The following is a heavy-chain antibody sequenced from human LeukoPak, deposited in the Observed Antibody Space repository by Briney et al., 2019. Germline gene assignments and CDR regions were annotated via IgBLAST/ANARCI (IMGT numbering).Heavy chain of an antibody. CDR2: ISSSSSTI. Sequence: GGSLRLSCAASGFTFSSYSMNWVRQAPGKGLEWVSYISSSSSTIYYADSVKGRFTISRDNAKNSLYLQMNSLRDEDTAVYYCARAPYYDFWSGYYGYYYGMDVWGQGTTVTVSS. D-gene: IGHD3-3*01. V-gene: IGHV3-48*02. J-gene: IGHJ6*02. CDR1: GFTFSSYS. CDR3: ARAPYYDFWSGYYGYYYGMDV.